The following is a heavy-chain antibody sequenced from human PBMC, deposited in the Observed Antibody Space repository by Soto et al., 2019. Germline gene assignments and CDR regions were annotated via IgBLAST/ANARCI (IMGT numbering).Heavy chain of an antibody. Sequence: SETLSLTCTVSGGSISSYYWSWIRQPPGKGLEWIGYIYYSGSTNYNPSLKSRVTISVDTSKNQFSLKLSSVTAADTAVYYCARHGSAAGRIYWGQGTLVTVSS. V-gene: IGHV4-59*08. CDR2: IYYSGST. CDR1: GGSISSYY. D-gene: IGHD6-13*01. CDR3: ARHGSAAGRIY. J-gene: IGHJ4*02.